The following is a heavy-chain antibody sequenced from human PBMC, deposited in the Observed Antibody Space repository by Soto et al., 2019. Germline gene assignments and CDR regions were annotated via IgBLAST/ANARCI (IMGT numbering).Heavy chain of an antibody. V-gene: IGHV3-74*01. J-gene: IGHJ3*02. Sequence: GGSLRLSCAASGFTFSSYWMHWVRQAPGKGLVWVSRINSDGSSTSYADSVKGRFTISRDNAKNTLYLQMNSLRAEDTAVYYCARAFLVPALQKRKPGAFDIWGQGTMVTVSS. D-gene: IGHD2-2*01. CDR1: GFTFSSYW. CDR2: INSDGSST. CDR3: ARAFLVPALQKRKPGAFDI.